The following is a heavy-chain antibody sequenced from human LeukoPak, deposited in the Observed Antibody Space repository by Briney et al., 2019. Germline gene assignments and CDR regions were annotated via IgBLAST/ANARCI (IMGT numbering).Heavy chain of an antibody. CDR1: GGSFSGYY. CDR3: ARDEAYCGGDCYSGFDY. D-gene: IGHD2-21*02. J-gene: IGHJ4*02. Sequence: SETLSLTCAVYGGSFSGYYWSWIRQPPGKGLEWIGEINHSGNTNYNPSLKSRVTISVDTSKNQFSLKLSSVTAADTAVYYCARDEAYCGGDCYSGFDYWGQGTLVTVSS. CDR2: INHSGNT. V-gene: IGHV4-34*01.